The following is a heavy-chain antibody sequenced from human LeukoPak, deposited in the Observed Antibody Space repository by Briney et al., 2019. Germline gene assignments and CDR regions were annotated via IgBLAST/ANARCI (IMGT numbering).Heavy chain of an antibody. D-gene: IGHD2-2*01. CDR1: GGSFSGYY. J-gene: IGHJ3*02. Sequence: SETLSLTCAVSGGSFSGYYWSWIRQPPGKGLEWIGEINHSGSTNYNPSLKSRVTISVDTSKNQFSLKLSSVTAADTAVYYCARESCSSTSCYAGRTVAFDIWGQGTMVTVSS. CDR3: ARESCSSTSCYAGRTVAFDI. V-gene: IGHV4-34*01. CDR2: INHSGST.